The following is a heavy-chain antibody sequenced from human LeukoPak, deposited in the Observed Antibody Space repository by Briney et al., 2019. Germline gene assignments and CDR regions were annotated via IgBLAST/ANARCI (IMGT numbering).Heavy chain of an antibody. J-gene: IGHJ4*02. D-gene: IGHD5-18*01. CDR1: GFTFSSYG. V-gene: IGHV3-30*02. CDR2: IRYDGGNK. Sequence: GGSLRLSWAASGFTFSSYGMHWVRQAPGKGLEWVAFIRYDGGNKYYADSVKGRFTISRDNSKNTLYLQMNSLRAEDTAVYYCAKDGVLKVDTAILWGQGTLVTVSS. CDR3: AKDGVLKVDTAIL.